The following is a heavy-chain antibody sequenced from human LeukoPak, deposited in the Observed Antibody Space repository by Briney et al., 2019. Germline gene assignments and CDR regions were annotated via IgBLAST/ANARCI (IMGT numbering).Heavy chain of an antibody. V-gene: IGHV3-11*06. CDR2: ISSSSSYT. CDR3: ARVLVRDAWVTSGPDPIDY. J-gene: IGHJ4*02. D-gene: IGHD4-17*01. Sequence: GGSLRLSCAASGFTFSDYYMSWIRQAPGKGLEWVSYISSSSSYTNYADSVKGRFTISRDNAKNPLHLQMNSLRAEDTAVYYCARVLVRDAWVTSGPDPIDYWGQGTLVTVSS. CDR1: GFTFSDYY.